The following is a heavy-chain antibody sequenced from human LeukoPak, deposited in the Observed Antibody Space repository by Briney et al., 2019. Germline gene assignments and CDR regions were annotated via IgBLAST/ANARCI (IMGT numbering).Heavy chain of an antibody. J-gene: IGHJ4*02. Sequence: GGSLRLSCVASGYPFDRYAMHWVRQAPGKGLEWVAFIRYDGNKEDYADSVKGRFTVSKDNSKNTMYLQMNSLRPEDTAMYYCARDVNLKQLADWGQGTLVTVSS. CDR1: GYPFDRYA. CDR2: IRYDGNKE. V-gene: IGHV3-30*02. CDR3: ARDVNLKQLAD. D-gene: IGHD1-1*01.